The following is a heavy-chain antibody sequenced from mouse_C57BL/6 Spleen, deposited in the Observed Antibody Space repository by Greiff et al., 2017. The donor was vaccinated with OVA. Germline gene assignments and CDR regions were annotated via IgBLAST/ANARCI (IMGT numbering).Heavy chain of an antibody. CDR2: INPSSGYT. D-gene: IGHD1-1*01. CDR3: ATYYGSSPWFAY. J-gene: IGHJ3*01. V-gene: IGHV1-7*01. Sequence: QVHVKQSGAELAKPGASVKLSCKASGYTFTSYWMHWVKQRPGQGLEWIGYINPSSGYTKYNQKFKDKATLTADKSSSTAYMQLSSLTYEDSAVYYCATYYGSSPWFAYWGQGTLVTVSA. CDR1: GYTFTSYW.